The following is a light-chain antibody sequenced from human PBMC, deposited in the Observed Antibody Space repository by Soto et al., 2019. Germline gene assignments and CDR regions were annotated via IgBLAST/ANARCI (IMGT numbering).Light chain of an antibody. Sequence: ALTQPASVSGSLGQSITISCTGSRSDVGGYNFVSWYQQYPGKAPRLLIFDVRKRPSGVPDRFSGSQSGNTASLTISGLQVEDEAEYFCSSYTTSSTLIFGTGTKVTVL. J-gene: IGLJ1*01. CDR3: SSYTTSSTLI. V-gene: IGLV2-14*03. CDR1: RSDVGGYNF. CDR2: DVR.